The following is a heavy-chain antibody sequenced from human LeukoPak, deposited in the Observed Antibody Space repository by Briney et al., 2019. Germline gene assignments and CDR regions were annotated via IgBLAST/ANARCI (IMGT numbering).Heavy chain of an antibody. CDR2: ISYDGSNK. D-gene: IGHD1-26*01. Sequence: GGSLRLSCAASGFTFSSYAMHWVRQAPGKGLEWVAVISYDGSNKYYADSVKGRFTISRDNSKNTLYLQMNSLRAEDTAVYYCATVRSRYSGSYSAFDIWGQGTMDTVCS. J-gene: IGHJ3*02. V-gene: IGHV3-30-3*01. CDR1: GFTFSSYA. CDR3: ATVRSRYSGSYSAFDI.